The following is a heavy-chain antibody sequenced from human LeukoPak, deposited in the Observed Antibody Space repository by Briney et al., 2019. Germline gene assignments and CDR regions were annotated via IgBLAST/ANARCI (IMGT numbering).Heavy chain of an antibody. Sequence: ASVKVSCKASGYTFTSYGISWVRQAPGQGLEWMGWISAYSGDTNYAQKFQGRATMTTDTSTSTVYMELSSLRSEDTAVYYCARGATMIVVVPGYWGQGTLVTVSS. CDR1: GYTFTSYG. D-gene: IGHD3-22*01. CDR2: ISAYSGDT. CDR3: ARGATMIVVVPGY. J-gene: IGHJ4*02. V-gene: IGHV1-18*01.